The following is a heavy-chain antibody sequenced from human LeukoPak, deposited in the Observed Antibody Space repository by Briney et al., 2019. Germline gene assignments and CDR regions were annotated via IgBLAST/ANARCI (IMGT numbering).Heavy chain of an antibody. D-gene: IGHD6-13*01. V-gene: IGHV1-46*03. CDR2: INPSGGST. CDR3: ARIFAAGRKNYMEV. CDR1: GYTFTSYD. Sequence: GASVKVSCKASGYTFTSYDINWVRQATGQGLEWMGIINPSGGSTSYAQKFQGRVTMTRDTSTSTVYMELSSLRSEDTAVYYCARIFAAGRKNYMEVWGKGTTVTVSS. J-gene: IGHJ6*03.